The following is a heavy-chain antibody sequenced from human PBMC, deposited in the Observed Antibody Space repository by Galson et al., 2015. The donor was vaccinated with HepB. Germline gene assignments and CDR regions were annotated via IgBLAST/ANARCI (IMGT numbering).Heavy chain of an antibody. CDR1: GDSVSSTTAA. D-gene: IGHD3-9*01. V-gene: IGHV6-1*01. CDR3: ARDPLTNYDVLTGHYSTAGFDC. CDR2: TYCRSKCYN. Sequence: CAISGDSVSSTTAAWNWIRQSPSRGLEWLGRTYCRSKCYNDYALSVKSRITINADTSENQFSLQLNSVTPEDTAVYYCARDPLTNYDVLTGHYSTAGFDCWGQGSLVTVSS. J-gene: IGHJ4*02.